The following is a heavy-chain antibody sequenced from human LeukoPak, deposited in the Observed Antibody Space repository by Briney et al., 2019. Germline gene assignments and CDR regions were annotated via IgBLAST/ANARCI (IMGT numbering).Heavy chain of an antibody. CDR1: GGSFSGYY. J-gene: IGHJ5*02. D-gene: IGHD1-26*01. V-gene: IGHV4-34*01. CDR2: INHSGST. CDR3: ARGGRSVWFDP. Sequence: SETLSLTCAVYGGSFSGYYWSWIRQPPGKGLEWIGEINHSGSTNYNPSLKSQVTISVDTSKNQFSLKLSSVTAADTAVYYCARGGRSVWFDPWGQGTLVTVSS.